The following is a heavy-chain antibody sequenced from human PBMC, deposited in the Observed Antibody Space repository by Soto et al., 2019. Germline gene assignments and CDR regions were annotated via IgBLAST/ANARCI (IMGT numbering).Heavy chain of an antibody. Sequence: SETLSLTCTVSGGSISSSSYYWGWIRQPPGKGLEWIGSIYYSGSTYYNPSLKSRVTISVDTSKNQFSLKLSSVTAADTAVYYCARQCSPTTTVTHYYYYYMDVWGKGTTVTVSS. V-gene: IGHV4-39*01. D-gene: IGHD4-4*01. CDR2: IYYSGST. CDR1: GGSISSSSYY. CDR3: ARQCSPTTTVTHYYYYYMDV. J-gene: IGHJ6*03.